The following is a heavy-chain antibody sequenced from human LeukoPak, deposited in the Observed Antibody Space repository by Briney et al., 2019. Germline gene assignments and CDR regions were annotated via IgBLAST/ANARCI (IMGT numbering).Heavy chain of an antibody. Sequence: ASVKVSCTASGYTFTSYGISWVRQAPGQGLEWMGWISAYNGNTNYAQKLQGRVTMTTDTSTSTAYMELRSLRSDDTAVYYCARVAPSYYDFWSGYNYWGQGTLVTVSS. D-gene: IGHD3-3*01. CDR2: ISAYNGNT. J-gene: IGHJ4*02. CDR3: ARVAPSYYDFWSGYNY. V-gene: IGHV1-18*01. CDR1: GYTFTSYG.